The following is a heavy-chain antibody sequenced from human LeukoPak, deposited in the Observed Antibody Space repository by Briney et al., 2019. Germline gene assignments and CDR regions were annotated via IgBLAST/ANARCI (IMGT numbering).Heavy chain of an antibody. CDR3: ARKANGMAAPFGS. Sequence: LGESLKISCEASGYNFSNYWINWVRQKPGKGLEWMGIIYPGDSDTRYGPSFQGHVTISADRSANTAYLQWSRLEASDTAKYFCARKANGMAAPFGSGARGTLVTVSS. D-gene: IGHD6-13*01. CDR1: GYNFSNYW. J-gene: IGHJ4*02. CDR2: IYPGDSDT. V-gene: IGHV5-51*01.